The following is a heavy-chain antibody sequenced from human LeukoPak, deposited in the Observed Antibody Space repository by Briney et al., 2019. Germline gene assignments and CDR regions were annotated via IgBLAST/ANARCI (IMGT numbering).Heavy chain of an antibody. V-gene: IGHV1-8*02. D-gene: IGHD3-9*01. CDR3: ARGDGWLDYYYYMDV. CDR1: GGTFSSYA. CDR2: MNPNSGNT. Sequence: ASVKVSCKASGGTFSSYAISWVRQATGQGLEWMGWMNPNSGNTGYAQKFQGRVTMTRNTSISTAYMELSSLRSEDTAVYYCARGDGWLDYYYYMDVWGKGTTVTISS. J-gene: IGHJ6*03.